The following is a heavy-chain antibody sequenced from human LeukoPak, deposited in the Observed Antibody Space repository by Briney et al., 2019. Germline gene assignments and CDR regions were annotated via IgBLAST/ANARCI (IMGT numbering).Heavy chain of an antibody. Sequence: PSQTLSLTCTVSGGSISSGNYYWSWIRQPAGKGLEWIGRAYTSGSTNYNPSLKSRVTISVDTSKNQFSLKLSFVTAADTAVYYCARAFYSSSWLDYWGQGTLVTVSS. CDR3: ARAFYSSSWLDY. J-gene: IGHJ4*02. D-gene: IGHD6-13*01. V-gene: IGHV4-61*02. CDR1: GGSISSGNYY. CDR2: AYTSGST.